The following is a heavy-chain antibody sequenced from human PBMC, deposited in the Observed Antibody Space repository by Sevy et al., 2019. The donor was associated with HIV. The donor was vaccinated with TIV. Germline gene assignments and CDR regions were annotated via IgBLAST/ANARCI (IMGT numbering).Heavy chain of an antibody. J-gene: IGHJ4*02. CDR1: GGSISTKNYY. CDR3: ARSPPWGNTWLYYFDS. V-gene: IGHV4-39*01. CDR2: VYHTWST. Sequence: SETLSLTCTVSGGSISTKNYYWDWIRQSPGKGPEWIGSVYHTWSTYYNPSLQSRLTISVDTSKNQFSLRLSSVTAADTAVYYCARSPPWGNTWLYYFDSWGQGTLVTVSS. D-gene: IGHD6-13*01.